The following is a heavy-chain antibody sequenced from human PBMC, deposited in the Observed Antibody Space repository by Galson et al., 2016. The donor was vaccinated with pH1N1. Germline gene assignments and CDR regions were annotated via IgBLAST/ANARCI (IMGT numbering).Heavy chain of an antibody. CDR3: ARGFYYGSGSFWPWDY. CDR2: INTDTGNP. CDR1: GYTFNTYA. D-gene: IGHD3-10*01. J-gene: IGHJ4*02. V-gene: IGHV7-4-1*02. Sequence: SVKVSCKASGYTFNTYALNWVRQAPGQGLEWMGWINTDTGNPTYAPGFTGRFVFSLDTSVSTAYPQITSLKAEDTAVYYCARGFYYGSGSFWPWDYWGQGTLVTVPS.